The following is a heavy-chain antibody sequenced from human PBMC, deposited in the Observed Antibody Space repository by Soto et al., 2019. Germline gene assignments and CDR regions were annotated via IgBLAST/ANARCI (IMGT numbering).Heavy chain of an antibody. CDR3: ARGQVVAAQH. D-gene: IGHD2-15*01. V-gene: IGHV4-34*01. CDR2: IYHSGST. CDR1: GGSFSGYY. J-gene: IGHJ4*02. Sequence: PSDTLSLTCAVYGGSFSGYYWSWIRQPPGKGLEWIGEIYHSGSTNYNPSLKSRVTISVDTSKNQFSLKLSSVTAADTAVYYCARGQVVAAQHWGQGTLVTVSS.